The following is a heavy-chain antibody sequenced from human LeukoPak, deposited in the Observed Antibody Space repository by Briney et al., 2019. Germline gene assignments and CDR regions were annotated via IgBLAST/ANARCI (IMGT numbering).Heavy chain of an antibody. CDR1: GFTFRSYE. CDR2: IRSTGSST. D-gene: IGHD3-3*01. J-gene: IGHJ5*02. CDR3: ARVYYASWSGQPLSQHWLDP. Sequence: GGSLRLSCAASGFTFRSYEMNWVRQAPGKGLEWVSYIRSTGSSTAYADSVKGRFAISRDNANNSLYLQMNGLRVEDTAVYYCARVYYASWSGQPLSQHWLDPWGQGTLVTVSS. V-gene: IGHV3-48*03.